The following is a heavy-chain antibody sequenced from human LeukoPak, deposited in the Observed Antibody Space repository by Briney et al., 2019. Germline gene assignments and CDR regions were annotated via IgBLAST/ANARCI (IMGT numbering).Heavy chain of an antibody. V-gene: IGHV3-30-3*01. D-gene: IGHD1-26*01. CDR3: AKDLRVGATDCYFDY. Sequence: PGRSLRLSCAASGFTFSSYAMHWVRQAPGKGLEWVAVISYDGSNKYYADSVKGRFTISRDNSKNTLYLQMNSLRAEDTAVYYCAKDLRVGATDCYFDYWGQGTLVTVSS. CDR2: ISYDGSNK. CDR1: GFTFSSYA. J-gene: IGHJ4*02.